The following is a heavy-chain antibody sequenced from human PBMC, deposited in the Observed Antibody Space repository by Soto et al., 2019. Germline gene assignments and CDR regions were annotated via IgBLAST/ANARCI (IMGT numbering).Heavy chain of an antibody. CDR3: ARNTKDRSGIAAAAEYFQH. J-gene: IGHJ1*01. Sequence: QVQLVESGGGVVQPGRSLRLSCAASGFTFSSYAMHWVRQAPGKGLEWVAVISYDGSNKYYADSVKGRFTISRDNSKNTLYLQMNSLRAEDTAVYYCARNTKDRSGIAAAAEYFQHWGQGTLVTVSS. V-gene: IGHV3-30-3*01. CDR1: GFTFSSYA. CDR2: ISYDGSNK. D-gene: IGHD6-13*01.